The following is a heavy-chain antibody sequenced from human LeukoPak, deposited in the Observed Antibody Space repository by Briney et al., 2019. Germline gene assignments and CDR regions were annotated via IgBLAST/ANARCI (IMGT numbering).Heavy chain of an antibody. CDR3: ARVGAYCTSTSCLDY. Sequence: GASVKVSYKASGYTFTNYGISWVRQAPGQGLEWMGWISAYNGNTNYAQKLQGRVTMTTDTSTSTAYMELRSLTSDDTAVYYCARVGAYCTSTSCLDYWGQGTLVTVSS. CDR2: ISAYNGNT. CDR1: GYTFTNYG. J-gene: IGHJ4*02. D-gene: IGHD2-2*01. V-gene: IGHV1-18*01.